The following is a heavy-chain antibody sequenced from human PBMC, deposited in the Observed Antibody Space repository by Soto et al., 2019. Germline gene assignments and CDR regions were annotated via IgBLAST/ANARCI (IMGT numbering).Heavy chain of an antibody. V-gene: IGHV1-3*01. D-gene: IGHD4-4*01. Sequence: ASGKVSCKAAGYTFTSYAIHWVRQAPGQRLEWMGWINAGNGNTKYSRKFQGRVTITRDTSASTAYMELSSLRSEDTAVYYCARDRPRLQVHMDVWGQGTTVTVS. J-gene: IGHJ6*02. CDR3: ARDRPRLQVHMDV. CDR1: GYTFTSYA. CDR2: INAGNGNT.